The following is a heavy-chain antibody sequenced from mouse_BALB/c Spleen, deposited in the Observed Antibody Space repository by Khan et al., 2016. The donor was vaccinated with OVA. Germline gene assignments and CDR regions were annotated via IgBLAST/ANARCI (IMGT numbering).Heavy chain of an antibody. V-gene: IGHV2-6-7*01. D-gene: IGHD2-10*01. CDR3: ARAYYANYREAMDY. CDR2: IWGDGST. CDR1: GFSLTGYG. J-gene: IGHJ4*01. Sequence: QAQLKESGPGLVAPSQSLSITCTVSGFSLTGYGVNWVRQPPGKGLEWLGMIWGDGSTDYNSALKSRLSITKDNSKSQVFLKMNSLQTDDTARYYCARAYYANYREAMDYWGQGNSVTVSS.